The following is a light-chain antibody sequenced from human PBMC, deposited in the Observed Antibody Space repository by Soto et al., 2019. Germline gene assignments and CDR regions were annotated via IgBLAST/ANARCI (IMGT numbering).Light chain of an antibody. Sequence: QSALTQPRSVSGSPGQSVTISCTGTSSDVGGYNHVSWYQQHPGKAPKLMIYDVSKRPSGVPDRFSGSKSGNTASLTISGLQAEDEADYYCCSYAGSYTFVVFGGGTQLTVL. CDR2: DVS. CDR1: SSDVGGYNH. J-gene: IGLJ2*01. CDR3: CSYAGSYTFVV. V-gene: IGLV2-11*01.